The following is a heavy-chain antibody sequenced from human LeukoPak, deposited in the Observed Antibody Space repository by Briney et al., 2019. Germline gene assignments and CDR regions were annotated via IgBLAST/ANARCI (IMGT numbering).Heavy chain of an antibody. J-gene: IGHJ5*02. Sequence: GRSLRLSCAASGLTFSSYAMHWVRQAPGKGLEWVAVISYDGSNKYYADSVKGRFTISRDNSKNTLYLQMNSLRAEDTAVYYCARDRAAGWFDPWGQGTLVTVSS. D-gene: IGHD6-13*01. CDR3: ARDRAAGWFDP. CDR2: ISYDGSNK. V-gene: IGHV3-30-3*01. CDR1: GLTFSSYA.